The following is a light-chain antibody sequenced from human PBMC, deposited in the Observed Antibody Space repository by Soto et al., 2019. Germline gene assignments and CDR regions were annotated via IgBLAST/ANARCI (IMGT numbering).Light chain of an antibody. V-gene: IGLV2-14*01. CDR1: SSDVGGYNY. J-gene: IGLJ2*01. CDR2: DVS. Sequence: QSALTQPASVSGSPGQSITISCTGTSSDVGGYNYVSWYQQHPSKAPKLKIYDVSNRPSGVSNRFSGSKSGNTASLTISGLQAEDEADYYCSSYTSSSTYVVFGGGTKVTVL. CDR3: SSYTSSSTYVV.